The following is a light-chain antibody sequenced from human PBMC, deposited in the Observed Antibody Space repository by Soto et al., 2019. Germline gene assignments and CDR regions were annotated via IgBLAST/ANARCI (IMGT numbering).Light chain of an antibody. V-gene: IGLV2-14*01. CDR2: GVS. CDR1: YSDVGGYNR. CDR3: VSYIESTVTHGV. Sequence: QSALTQPASVSGSPGQSITISCTGTYSDVGGYNRVSWYQHHPGKAPKMLIFGVSTRPSGISDRFSGSKSGDTASLTISGLQAEDEADYYCVSYIESTVTHGVFGGGTKLTVL. J-gene: IGLJ3*02.